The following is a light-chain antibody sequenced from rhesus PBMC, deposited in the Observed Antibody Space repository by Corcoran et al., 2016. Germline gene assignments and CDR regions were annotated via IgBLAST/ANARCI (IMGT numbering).Light chain of an antibody. CDR2: EVS. Sequence: QSALTQPPSVSKSLGQSVTISCTGTSSDIGGYNGVSWYQQHPGTAPRLLIYEVSKRPSGVSDRFSGSKSGNTASLTISGLQAEDEADYYCGAYRRGSTVLFGGGTRLTVL. V-gene: IGLV2-38*01. J-gene: IGLJ3*01. CDR3: GAYRRGSTVL. CDR1: SSDIGGYNG.